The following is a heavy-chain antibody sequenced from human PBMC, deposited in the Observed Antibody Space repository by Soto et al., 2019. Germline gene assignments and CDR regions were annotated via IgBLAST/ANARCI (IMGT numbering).Heavy chain of an antibody. D-gene: IGHD2-2*01. CDR3: AKPAHCSSTSCYGVRYYYYMDV. Sequence: EVQLLESGGGLVQPGGSLRLSCAASGFTFISYAMSWVRQAPGKGLEWVSAISGSGGSTYSADSVKGRCTISRDNSKNTLYLQMNCLRAEDTAVYYCAKPAHCSSTSCYGVRYYYYMDVWGKGTTVTVSS. CDR2: ISGSGGST. V-gene: IGHV3-23*01. J-gene: IGHJ6*03. CDR1: GFTFISYA.